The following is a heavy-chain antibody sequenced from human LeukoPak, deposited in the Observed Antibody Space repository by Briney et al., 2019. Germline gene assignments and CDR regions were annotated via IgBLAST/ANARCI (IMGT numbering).Heavy chain of an antibody. CDR1: GGSISSHY. Sequence: PSETLSLTCTVSGGSISSHYWSWMRRPPGKGMECNGYIQYSGSTNNNPSLKCRVTKSVDASTYQFSPKLSCVPAAETAVYYCASVLGYCSGGSCHGRFDPWGQGTLVTVS. CDR2: IQYSGST. CDR3: ASVLGYCSGGSCHGRFDP. J-gene: IGHJ5*02. D-gene: IGHD2-15*01. V-gene: IGHV4-59*11.